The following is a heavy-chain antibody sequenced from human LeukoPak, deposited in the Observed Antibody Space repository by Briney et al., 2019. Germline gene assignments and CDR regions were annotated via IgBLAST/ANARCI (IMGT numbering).Heavy chain of an antibody. Sequence: SETLSLTCTVSGGSISSYYWSWIRQPAGKGLEWIGRIYTSGSTNYNPSLKSRVTMSVDTSKNQFSLKLSSVTAADTAVYYCARGHYYYDSSGMGTYYYGMDVWGQGTTVTVSS. J-gene: IGHJ6*02. V-gene: IGHV4-4*07. D-gene: IGHD3-22*01. CDR3: ARGHYYYDSSGMGTYYYGMDV. CDR1: GGSISSYY. CDR2: IYTSGST.